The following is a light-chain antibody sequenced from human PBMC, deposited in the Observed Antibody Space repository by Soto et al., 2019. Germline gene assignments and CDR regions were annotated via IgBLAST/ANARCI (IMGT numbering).Light chain of an antibody. V-gene: IGLV1-47*01. J-gene: IGLJ2*01. Sequence: QSVLTQPPSVSGTPGQRVAISCSGSTSNIGSRYVYWYQELPGTAPKLLIYWNNQRPSGVPDQFSGSKSGTSASLAISGLRSEDEADYYCAAWDDSLSAVIFGGGTKVTVL. CDR2: WNN. CDR3: AAWDDSLSAVI. CDR1: TSNIGSRY.